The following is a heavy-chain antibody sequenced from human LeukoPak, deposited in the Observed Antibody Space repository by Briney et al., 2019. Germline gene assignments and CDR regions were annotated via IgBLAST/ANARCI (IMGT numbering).Heavy chain of an antibody. V-gene: IGHV3-7*03. CDR3: ARAIWTGYSRHFDY. CDR1: GFTFSNFW. Sequence: PGGSLRLSCAASGFTFSNFWMSWVRQAPGKGLEWVANIKPDGSEKYYVDSVKGRFTISRDNSMNTLYLQMNGLRAEDTAVYYCARAIWTGYSRHFDYWGQGTLVTVSS. J-gene: IGHJ4*02. CDR2: IKPDGSEK. D-gene: IGHD3/OR15-3a*01.